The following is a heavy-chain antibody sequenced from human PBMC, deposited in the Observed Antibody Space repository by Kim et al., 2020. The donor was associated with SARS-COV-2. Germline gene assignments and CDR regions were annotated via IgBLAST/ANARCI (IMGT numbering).Heavy chain of an antibody. CDR1: GGSISSSSYY. V-gene: IGHV4-39*07. J-gene: IGHJ5*02. CDR3: ARESAFGFGELLGFDP. Sequence: SETLSLTCTVSGGSISSSSYYWGWIRQPPGKGLEWIGSIYYSGSTYYNPSLKSRVTISVDTSKNQFSLKLSSVTAADTAVYYCARESAFGFGELLGFDPWGQGTLVTVSS. CDR2: IYYSGST. D-gene: IGHD3-10*01.